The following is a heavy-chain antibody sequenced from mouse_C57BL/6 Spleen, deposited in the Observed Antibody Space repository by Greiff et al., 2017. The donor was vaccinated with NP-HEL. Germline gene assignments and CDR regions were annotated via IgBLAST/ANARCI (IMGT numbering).Heavy chain of an antibody. V-gene: IGHV1-53*01. Sequence: QVQLQQSGTELVKPGASVKLSCKASGYTFTSYWMHWVKQRPGQGLEWIGNINPSNGGTNYNEKFKSKATLTVDKSSSTAYMQLSSLTSEDSAVYYCARSRLDYYGSFAYWGQGTLVTVSA. J-gene: IGHJ3*01. CDR2: INPSNGGT. D-gene: IGHD2-1*01. CDR3: ARSRLDYYGSFAY. CDR1: GYTFTSYW.